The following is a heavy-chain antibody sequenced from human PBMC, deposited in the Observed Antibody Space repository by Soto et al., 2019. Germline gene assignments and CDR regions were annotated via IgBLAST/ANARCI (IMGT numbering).Heavy chain of an antibody. V-gene: IGHV1-3*01. CDR2: INAGNGNT. J-gene: IGHJ4*02. CDR3: ARVGGGCSSTSCYDSFDY. CDR1: GYTFTSYA. D-gene: IGHD2-2*01. Sequence: QVQLVQSGAEVKKPGASVKVSCKASGYTFTSYAMHWVRQAPGQRLEWMGWINAGNGNTKYSHKFQGRVTITRDTSASTAYMELSSLRSEDTAVYYCARVGGGCSSTSCYDSFDYWGQGTLVTVSS.